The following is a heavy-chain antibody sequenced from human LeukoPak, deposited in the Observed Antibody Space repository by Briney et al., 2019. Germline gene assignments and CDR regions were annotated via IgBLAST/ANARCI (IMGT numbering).Heavy chain of an antibody. J-gene: IGHJ4*02. CDR2: IYHSGST. D-gene: IGHD5-18*01. CDR1: GYSISSGYY. Sequence: SETLSLTCAVSGYSISSGYYWGWIRQPPGKGLEWIGSIYHSGSTYYNPSLKSRVTISVDTSKNQFSLKLSSVTAADTAVYYCARLNVDTENWGQGTLVTVSS. V-gene: IGHV4-38-2*01. CDR3: ARLNVDTEN.